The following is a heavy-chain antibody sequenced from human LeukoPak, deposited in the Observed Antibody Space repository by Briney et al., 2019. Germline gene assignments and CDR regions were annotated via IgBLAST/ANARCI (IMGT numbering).Heavy chain of an antibody. V-gene: IGHV3-7*01. CDR1: GFIVSSYW. J-gene: IGHJ4*02. CDR3: ARDLEGY. CDR2: IKQDGSEK. Sequence: GGSLRLSCGASGFIVSSYWMSWVRQAPGKGLEWVTNIKQDGSEKNYVDSVKGRFTISRDNAKNSLYLQMNSLRAEDTAVYYCARDLEGYWGQGTLVTVPS.